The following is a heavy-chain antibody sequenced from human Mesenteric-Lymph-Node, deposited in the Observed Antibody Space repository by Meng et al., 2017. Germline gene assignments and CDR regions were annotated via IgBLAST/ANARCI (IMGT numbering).Heavy chain of an antibody. CDR3: ARTIGGADIVVVPAAYYFDY. CDR2: INHSGST. Sequence: QVQLQQWGAGLLKPSETLPLTCPAYGGSFSGYYWSWIRQPPGKGLEWIGEINHSGSTNYNPSLKSRVTISVDTSKNQFSLKLSSVTAADTAVYYCARTIGGADIVVVPAAYYFDYWGQGTLVTVSS. CDR1: GGSFSGYY. V-gene: IGHV4-34*01. D-gene: IGHD2-2*01. J-gene: IGHJ4*02.